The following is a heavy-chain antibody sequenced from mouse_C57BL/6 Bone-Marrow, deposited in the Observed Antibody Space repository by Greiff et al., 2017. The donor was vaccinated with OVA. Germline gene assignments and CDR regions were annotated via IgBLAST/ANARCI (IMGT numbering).Heavy chain of an antibody. CDR1: GFSLPSYG. J-gene: IGHJ4*01. CDR2: LWGGGST. D-gene: IGHD1-3*01. Sequence: VMLVESGPGLVAPSQSLSITCTVSGFSLPSYGVAWVRQPPGPGLEWLGVLWGGGSTTYNSALMSRLSISKDNSKSQVFLKMNSLQTDDTAMDYCAKQRSGAMDYWGQGTSVTVSS. CDR3: AKQRSGAMDY. V-gene: IGHV2-9*01.